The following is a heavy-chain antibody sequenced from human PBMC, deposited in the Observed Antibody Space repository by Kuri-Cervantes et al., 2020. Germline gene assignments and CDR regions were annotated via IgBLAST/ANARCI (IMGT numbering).Heavy chain of an antibody. CDR1: GFTFSSYW. J-gene: IGHJ3*02. D-gene: IGHD1-14*01. V-gene: IGHV3-7*01. CDR3: AHRGRSVSDAFDI. Sequence: GESLKISCAASGFTFSSYWMGWVRQAPGKGLEWVANIKQDGSEKYYVDSVKGRFTISRDNAKNSLYLQMNSLRAEDTAVYYCAHRGRSVSDAFDIWGQGTMVTVSS. CDR2: IKQDGSEK.